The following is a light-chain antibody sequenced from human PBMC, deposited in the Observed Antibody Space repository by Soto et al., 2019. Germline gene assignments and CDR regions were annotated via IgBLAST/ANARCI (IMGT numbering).Light chain of an antibody. J-gene: IGLJ2*01. Sequence: QSVVTQEPSLTVSPGGTVTRTFASSAGTVTSDSFPNWLQQKPGQAPRALIYSTSRKHSWTPVRFSGSLFGGKAALTLSGVQPEDEADYYCLLYFGDDQVFGGGTKLTVL. CDR3: LLYFGDDQV. V-gene: IGLV7-43*01. CDR1: AGTVTSDSF. CDR2: STS.